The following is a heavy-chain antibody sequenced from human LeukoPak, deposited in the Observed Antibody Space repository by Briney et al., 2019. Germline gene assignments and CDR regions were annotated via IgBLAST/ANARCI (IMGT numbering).Heavy chain of an antibody. CDR2: ISQSGST. Sequence: PSETLSLTCSVSGHSISSGYYGGWVRQPPGKGLEWIGSISQSGSTYYSPSLRSRVTISVDTSKNQISLKLSFVTAADTAVYYCARGSITGTTEIFYWGQGTLVTVSS. J-gene: IGHJ4*02. V-gene: IGHV4-38-2*02. CDR3: ARGSITGTTEIFY. D-gene: IGHD1-7*01. CDR1: GHSISSGYY.